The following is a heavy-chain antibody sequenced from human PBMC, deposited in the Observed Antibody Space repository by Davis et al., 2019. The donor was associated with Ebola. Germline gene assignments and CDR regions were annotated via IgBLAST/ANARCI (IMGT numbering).Heavy chain of an antibody. Sequence: ASVKVSCKPSGYTFPHYKIHWVRQAPGQGLEWMAMINPSGGSTSFAQRFEDRVTLTTSTSTVYMEMSTLRPEDTALYFCARGTGEGSSDYWGQGNLVTVSS. V-gene: IGHV1-46*01. D-gene: IGHD7-27*01. CDR3: ARGTGEGSSDY. J-gene: IGHJ4*02. CDR2: INPSGGST. CDR1: GYTFPHYK.